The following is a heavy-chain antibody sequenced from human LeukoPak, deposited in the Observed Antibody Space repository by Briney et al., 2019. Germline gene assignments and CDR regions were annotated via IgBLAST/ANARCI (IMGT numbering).Heavy chain of an antibody. V-gene: IGHV1-46*01. CDR1: GSTFTSFY. CDR3: ARDEGGTAVRYYFDY. CDR2: INPSGGST. D-gene: IGHD2-21*02. J-gene: IGHJ4*02. Sequence: ASVKVSCKASGSTFTSFYMHWVRQAPGPGLEWMGIINPSGGSTSYAQKFQGRVTMTRDTSTSTVYMELSSLRSEDTAVYYCARDEGGTAVRYYFDYWGQGTLVTASS.